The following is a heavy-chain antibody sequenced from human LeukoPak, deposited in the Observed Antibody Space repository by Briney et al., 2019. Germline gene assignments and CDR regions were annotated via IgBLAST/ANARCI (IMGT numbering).Heavy chain of an antibody. D-gene: IGHD3-22*01. CDR2: ISADNGNT. V-gene: IGHV1-18*01. CDR1: GYTFTSYA. Sequence: ASVKVSCKASGYTFTSYAISWVRQAPGQGLEWMGWISADNGNTDYAQRFQGRVTMTTDTSTSTAYMELRSLRSDDTAVYYCAREGPHYGYYYDSSGYPPTIYYMDVWGKGTTVTISS. J-gene: IGHJ6*03. CDR3: AREGPHYGYYYDSSGYPPTIYYMDV.